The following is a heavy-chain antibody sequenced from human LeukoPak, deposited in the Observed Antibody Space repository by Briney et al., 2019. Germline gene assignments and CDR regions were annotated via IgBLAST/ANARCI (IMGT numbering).Heavy chain of an antibody. CDR3: AKKGYYDGSGYYMYYFDH. Sequence: GGSLRLSCAASGFTFSIYAMSWVRQAPGKGLEWVSAITGSGGTAYYADSVKGRFTISRDNSKNTLYLQMNSLRAEDTAVYYCAKKGYYDGSGYYMYYFDHWGQGTLVTVSS. CDR1: GFTFSIYA. CDR2: ITGSGGTA. J-gene: IGHJ4*02. D-gene: IGHD3-22*01. V-gene: IGHV3-23*01.